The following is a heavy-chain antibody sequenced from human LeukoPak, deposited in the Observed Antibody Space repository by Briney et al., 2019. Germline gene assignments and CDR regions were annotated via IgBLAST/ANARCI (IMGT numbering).Heavy chain of an antibody. V-gene: IGHV3-23*01. CDR2: VSSTGGST. CDR1: GFIFSSYA. D-gene: IGHD3-10*01. J-gene: IGHJ4*02. CDR3: ARYPVRGVNPYYFDY. Sequence: GGSLRLSCAASGFIFSSYAMNWVRQAPGEGLEWVSSVSSTGGSTYYADSVKGRFTISRDNSKNTLYLQTNSLRAEDTAVYHCARYPVRGVNPYYFDYWGQGTLVTVSS.